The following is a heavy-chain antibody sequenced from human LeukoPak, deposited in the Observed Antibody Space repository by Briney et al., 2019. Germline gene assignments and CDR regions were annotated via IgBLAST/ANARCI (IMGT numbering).Heavy chain of an antibody. CDR2: IYYTGSS. J-gene: IGHJ4*02. D-gene: IGHD1-26*01. Sequence: PSETLSLTCTVSRGSFSSGGYYWSWIRQHPGKGLEWIGYIYYTGSSYYNPSLESRVTISVDTSKNHFSLKLSSVTAADTAVYYCARGLLVGATSFYFDNWGQGTLVTVSS. CDR1: RGSFSSGGYY. CDR3: ARGLLVGATSFYFDN. V-gene: IGHV4-31*03.